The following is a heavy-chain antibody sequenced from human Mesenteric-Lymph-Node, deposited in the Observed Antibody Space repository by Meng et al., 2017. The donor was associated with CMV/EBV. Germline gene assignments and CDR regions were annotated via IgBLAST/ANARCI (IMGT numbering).Heavy chain of an antibody. Sequence: GESLKISCAASGFTFSSYAMHWVRQAPGKGLDWVAVISYDGSNKYYADSVKGRFTISRDNSKNTLYLQMNSLRAEDTAVYYCARRLGDIVVVPAANLWFDPWGQGTLVTVSS. V-gene: IGHV3-30*04. CDR1: GFTFSSYA. D-gene: IGHD2-2*01. J-gene: IGHJ5*02. CDR3: ARRLGDIVVVPAANLWFDP. CDR2: ISYDGSNK.